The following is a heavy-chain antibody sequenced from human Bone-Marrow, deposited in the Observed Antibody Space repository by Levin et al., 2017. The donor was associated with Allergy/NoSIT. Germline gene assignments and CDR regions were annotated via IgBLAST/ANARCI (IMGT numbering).Heavy chain of an antibody. CDR3: ARVPVDTAMVGTAFDY. Sequence: SETLSLTCTVSGGSISSYYWSWIRQPPGKGLEWIGYIYYSGSTNYNPSLKSRVTISVDTSKNQFSLKLSSVTAADTAVYYCARVPVDTAMVGTAFDYWGQGTLVTVSS. D-gene: IGHD5-18*01. V-gene: IGHV4-59*01. CDR2: IYYSGST. J-gene: IGHJ4*02. CDR1: GGSISSYY.